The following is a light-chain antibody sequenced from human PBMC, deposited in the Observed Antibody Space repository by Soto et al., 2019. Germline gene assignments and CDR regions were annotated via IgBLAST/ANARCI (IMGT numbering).Light chain of an antibody. Sequence: QSALTQPRSVSGSPGQSVTISCTGTSSDVGGYNYVSWYQQRPGRAPKLIIFDVSTRPSGVPDRFSGSKSGNAASLTISWVRAEDEADYHCSSYAGSYTLVFGGGTKLTVL. J-gene: IGLJ2*01. CDR2: DVS. V-gene: IGLV2-11*01. CDR1: SSDVGGYNY. CDR3: SSYAGSYTLV.